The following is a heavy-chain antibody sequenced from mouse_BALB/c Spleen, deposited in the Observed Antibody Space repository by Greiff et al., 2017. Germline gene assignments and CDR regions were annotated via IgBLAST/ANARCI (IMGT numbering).Heavy chain of an antibody. V-gene: IGHV2-6-7*01. Sequence: QVQLKESGPGLVAPSQSLSITCTVSGFSLTGYGVNWVRQPPGKGLEWLGMIWGDGSTDYNSALKSRLSISKDNSKSQVFLKMNSLQTDDTARYYWAREGGYGRGYWYFDGWGAGTTGTVSS. CDR2: IWGDGST. J-gene: IGHJ1*01. CDR3: AREGGYGRGYWYFDG. D-gene: IGHD1-1*02. CDR1: GFSLTGYG.